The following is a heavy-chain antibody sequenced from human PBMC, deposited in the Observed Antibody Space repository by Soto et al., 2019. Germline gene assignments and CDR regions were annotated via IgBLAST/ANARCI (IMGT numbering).Heavy chain of an antibody. J-gene: IGHJ6*02. CDR3: GRAYYDGVGRGRSMDV. CDR1: GDSVSSGSYY. D-gene: IGHD3-10*01. Sequence: QVQLQESGPGLVKPSETLSLTCSVSGDSVSSGSYYWNWIRQPPGKGLEWIGHIYDRGSTNYDPSLKGRVSIPLATSKSQFSLKLSSVTAAATAVYYWGRAYYDGVGRGRSMDVWGQGTTVTVSS. CDR2: IYDRGST. V-gene: IGHV4-61*01.